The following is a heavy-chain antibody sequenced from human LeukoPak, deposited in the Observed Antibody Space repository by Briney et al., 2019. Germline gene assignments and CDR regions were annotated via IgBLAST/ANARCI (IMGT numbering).Heavy chain of an antibody. Sequence: GASVKVSCKASGYTFTSYYMHWVRQAPGRGLEWMGIINPSGGSTSYAQKFQGRVTMTRDTSTSTVYMELSSLRSEDTAVYYCARAHPGSSWYWVGSGTNWFDPWGQGTLVTVSS. CDR1: GYTFTSYY. J-gene: IGHJ5*02. D-gene: IGHD6-13*01. CDR2: INPSGGST. V-gene: IGHV1-46*01. CDR3: ARAHPGSSWYWVGSGTNWFDP.